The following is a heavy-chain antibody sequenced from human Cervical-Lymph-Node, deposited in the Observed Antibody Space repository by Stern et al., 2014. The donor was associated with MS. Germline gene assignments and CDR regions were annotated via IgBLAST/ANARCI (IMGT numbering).Heavy chain of an antibody. V-gene: IGHV4-61*02. CDR1: GGSISSGSYY. J-gene: IGHJ3*02. Sequence: QVQLQESGPGLVKPSQTLSLTCTVSGGSISSGSYYWSWIRQPAGKGLEWIGRIYTSGSTNYNPSLKSRVTISVDTSKNQSSLKLSSVTAADTAVYYCARDPGGYSYGTADIWGQGTMVTVSS. CDR2: IYTSGST. CDR3: ARDPGGYSYGTADI. D-gene: IGHD5-18*01.